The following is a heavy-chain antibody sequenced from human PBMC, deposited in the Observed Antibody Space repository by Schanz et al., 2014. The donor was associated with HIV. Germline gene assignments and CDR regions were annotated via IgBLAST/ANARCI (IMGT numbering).Heavy chain of an antibody. CDR1: GFTFDNYG. J-gene: IGHJ6*02. CDR3: AKDRNYYDNRYRGKGNYYYYYGMDV. Sequence: QMQLVESGGGVVRPGRSLRLSCEASGFTFDNYGMHWVRQAPGKGLEWVAVISYDGRNKHFADSVKGRFTMSRDNSKNTLYLQVKRLRPEDRAVYFCAKDRNYYDNRYRGKGNYYYYYGMDVWGQGTTVTVSS. V-gene: IGHV3-30*18. CDR2: ISYDGRNK. D-gene: IGHD3-22*01.